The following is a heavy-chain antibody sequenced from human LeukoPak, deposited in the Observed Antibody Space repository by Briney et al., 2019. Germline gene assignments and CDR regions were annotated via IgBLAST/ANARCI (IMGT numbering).Heavy chain of an antibody. V-gene: IGHV3-30*01. J-gene: IGHJ4*02. D-gene: IGHD2-2*01. CDR2: ISYDGSNK. CDR3: ARRSSTSEFDY. CDR1: GFTFNSYA. Sequence: PGGSLRLSCAASGFTFNSYATHWVRQAPGKGLEWVAVISYDGSNKYYADSVKGRCTISRDNSKNTLYLQMNSLRAEDTAVYYCARRSSTSEFDYWGQGTLVTVSS.